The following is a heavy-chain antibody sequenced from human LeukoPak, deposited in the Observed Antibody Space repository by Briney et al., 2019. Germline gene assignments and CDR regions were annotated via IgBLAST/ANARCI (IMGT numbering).Heavy chain of an antibody. CDR1: GGTFSSYT. D-gene: IGHD2-2*01. J-gene: IGHJ6*03. V-gene: IGHV1-69*02. CDR2: IIPILGIA. CDR3: AIVVVPANMDV. Sequence: SVRVSCEASGGTFSSYTISWVRQAPGQGLEWMGRIIPILGIANYAQKFQGRVTITADKSTSTAYMELSSLRSEDTAVSYCAIVVVPANMDVWGKGTTVTVSS.